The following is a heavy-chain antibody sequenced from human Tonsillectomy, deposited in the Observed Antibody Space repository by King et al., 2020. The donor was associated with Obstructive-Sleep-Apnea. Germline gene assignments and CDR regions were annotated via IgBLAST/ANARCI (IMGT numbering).Heavy chain of an antibody. V-gene: IGHV1-2*02. CDR2: INPDSGGT. J-gene: IGHJ6*02. Sequence: QVQLVESGAEVKKPGASVKVSCKASGYTFTGYYMHWVRQAPGQGLEWMGWINPDSGGTKYAQKFQGRVTMTRDTSISTAYMDLSRLRSDDTAVYYCARLSVHTATHYYYAMDVWGQGTTVTVSS. CDR1: GYTFTGYY. D-gene: IGHD2-15*01. CDR3: ARLSVHTATHYYYAMDV.